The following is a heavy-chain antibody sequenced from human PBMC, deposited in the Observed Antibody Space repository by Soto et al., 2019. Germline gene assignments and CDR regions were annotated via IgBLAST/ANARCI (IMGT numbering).Heavy chain of an antibody. CDR2: TSSSGSLI. D-gene: IGHD4-17*01. CDR1: GFNFSDHY. CDR3: ATTVTTVDY. J-gene: IGHJ4*02. Sequence: LRLSCVASGFNFSDHYMNWVRQAPGKGLEWISYTSSSGSLIYYADSLKGRFTISRDNAKNSLYLQMNSLRAEDTAVYYCATTVTTVDYWGQGTLVTVSS. V-gene: IGHV3-11*04.